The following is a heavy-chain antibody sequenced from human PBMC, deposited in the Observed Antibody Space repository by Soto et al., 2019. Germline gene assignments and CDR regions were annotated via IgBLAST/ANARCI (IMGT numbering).Heavy chain of an antibody. V-gene: IGHV3-33*01. D-gene: IGHD1-1*01. CDR2: IWYDGSNK. J-gene: IGHJ1*01. Sequence: QVQLVESGGGVVQPGRSLRLSCAASGFTFSSYGKHWVRQAAGKGLEWVALIWYDGSNKYYADSVKGRFTISRDNSKNTLYLQMNSLRAEYTAVYYCARDQGTYAEYFQHWGQGTLVTVSS. CDR1: GFTFSSYG. CDR3: ARDQGTYAEYFQH.